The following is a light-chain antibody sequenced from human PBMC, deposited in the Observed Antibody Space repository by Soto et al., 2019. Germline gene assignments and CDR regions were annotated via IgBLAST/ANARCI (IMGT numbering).Light chain of an antibody. CDR1: QGISSY. V-gene: IGKV1-9*01. J-gene: IGKJ1*01. Sequence: DIQLTQSPSFLSASVGDRVTITCRASQGISSYLAWYQQKPGKAPKLLIYAASTLQSGVPSRFSGSGSGTEFTLAISSLQPEDFATYYCQQVTSYPRTFGQGTKVEIK. CDR2: AAS. CDR3: QQVTSYPRT.